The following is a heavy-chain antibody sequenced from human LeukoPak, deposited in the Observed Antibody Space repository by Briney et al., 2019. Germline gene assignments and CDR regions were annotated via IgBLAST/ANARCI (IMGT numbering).Heavy chain of an antibody. CDR3: ARSPTYYYDMDV. V-gene: IGHV3-33*08. J-gene: IGHJ6*02. CDR2: IWYDGSNK. CDR1: GFTFSNYW. Sequence: GGSLRLSCVVSGFTFSNYWMTWVRQAPGKGLEWVAVIWYDGSNKYYADSAKGRCTISRDNSKNTLYLQMNSLRAEDTAVYYCARSPTYYYDMDVWGQGTMVTVSS.